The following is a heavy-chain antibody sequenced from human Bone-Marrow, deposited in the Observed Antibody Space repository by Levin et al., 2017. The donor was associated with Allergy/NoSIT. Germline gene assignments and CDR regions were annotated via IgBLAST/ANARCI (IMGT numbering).Heavy chain of an antibody. CDR2: IKSKTDGGTT. D-gene: IGHD6-13*01. CDR1: GFTLNNAW. J-gene: IGHJ4*02. Sequence: GESLKISCAASGFTLNNAWMSWVRQAPGKGLEWVGRIKSKTDGGTTDYAAPVKGRFIISRDDSKDTLYLQMNSLKTEDTAVYYCTTDVRQLVVPQDYFDYWGQGTLVTVSS. CDR3: TTDVRQLVVPQDYFDY. V-gene: IGHV3-15*01.